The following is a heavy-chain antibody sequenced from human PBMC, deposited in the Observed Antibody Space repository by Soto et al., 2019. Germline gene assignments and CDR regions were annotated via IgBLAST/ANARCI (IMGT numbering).Heavy chain of an antibody. D-gene: IGHD1-26*01. CDR3: ATDTSGAGRVGVYD. Sequence: QVPLVQSGAELKKPGSSVKVSCEASGDTSTIYTITWVRQAPGQGLTWLGRIVPLLGITNYARNFQDRLRITAHQPKATAYMELSSLRFEDTALYSCATDTSGAGRVGVYDWGQGTQVTVSS. V-gene: IGHV1-69*08. J-gene: IGHJ4*02. CDR2: IVPLLGIT. CDR1: GDTSTIYT.